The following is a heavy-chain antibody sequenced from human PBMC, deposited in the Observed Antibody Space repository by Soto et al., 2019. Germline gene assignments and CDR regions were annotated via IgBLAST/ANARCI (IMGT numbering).Heavy chain of an antibody. CDR1: GGSISSSNW. D-gene: IGHD3-22*01. V-gene: IGHV4-4*02. CDR3: ARAAGSSGYYYLGLDY. Sequence: QVQLQESGPGLVKPSGTLSLTCAVSGGSISSSNWWSWVRQPPGKGLEWIGEIYHSGSTNYNPSLKSRVNISVDKSKNQFSLKLSSVTAADTAVYYCARAAGSSGYYYLGLDYWGQGTLVTVSS. CDR2: IYHSGST. J-gene: IGHJ4*02.